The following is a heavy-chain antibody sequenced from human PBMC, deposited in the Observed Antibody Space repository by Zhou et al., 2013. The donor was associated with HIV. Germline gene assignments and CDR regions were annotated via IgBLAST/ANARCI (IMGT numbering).Heavy chain of an antibody. D-gene: IGHD3-10*01. CDR3: ASCPLWFGELSPGTWFDP. V-gene: IGHV1-2*02. J-gene: IGHJ5*02. Sequence: QVQLVQSGAEVKKPGSSVKVSCKASGYTFTGYYMHWVRQAPGQGLEWMGWINPNSGGTNYAQKFQGRVTMTRDTSISTAYMELSRLRSDDTAVYYCASCPLWFGELSPGTWFDPWGQGTLVTVSS. CDR1: GYTFTGYY. CDR2: INPNSGGT.